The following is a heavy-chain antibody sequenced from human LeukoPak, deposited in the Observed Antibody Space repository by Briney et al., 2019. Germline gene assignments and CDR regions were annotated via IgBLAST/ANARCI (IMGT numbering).Heavy chain of an antibody. V-gene: IGHV1-8*01. CDR3: ARESRVAAAGKYYYGMDV. D-gene: IGHD6-13*01. J-gene: IGHJ6*02. Sequence: ASVKVSCKASGYTFTSYDINWVRQATGQGLEWMGWMNPNSGNTGYAQKFQGRVTMTMNTSISTAYMELSSLRSEDTAVYYCARESRVAAAGKYYYGMDVWGQGTTVTVSS. CDR2: MNPNSGNT. CDR1: GYTFTSYD.